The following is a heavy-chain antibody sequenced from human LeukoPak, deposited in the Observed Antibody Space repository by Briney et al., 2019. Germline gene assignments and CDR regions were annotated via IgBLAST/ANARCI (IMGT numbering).Heavy chain of an antibody. V-gene: IGHV4-59*01. Sequence: SETLSLTCTVSGGSISSYYWSWIRQPPGKGLEWIGHIYYGGSTNYNPSLKSRVTISVDTSKNQFSLKLSSVTAADTAVYYCARGYRSGYYPGWGQGTLVTVSS. CDR1: GGSISSYY. CDR3: ARGYRSGYYPG. CDR2: IYYGGST. J-gene: IGHJ4*02. D-gene: IGHD3-22*01.